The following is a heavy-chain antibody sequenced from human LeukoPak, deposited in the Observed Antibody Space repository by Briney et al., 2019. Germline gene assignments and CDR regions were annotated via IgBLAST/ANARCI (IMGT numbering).Heavy chain of an antibody. V-gene: IGHV1-2*02. CDR3: VREYGSGSLYYYMDV. CDR1: GYTFTGYY. D-gene: IGHD3-10*01. CDR2: INPNSGGT. Sequence: ASVKVSCKASGYTFTGYYMHWVRQAPGQGLEWMGWINPNSGGTNYAQKLQGRVTMTTDTSTSTAYMELSSLRSEDTAVYYCVREYGSGSLYYYMDVWGKGTTVTVSS. J-gene: IGHJ6*03.